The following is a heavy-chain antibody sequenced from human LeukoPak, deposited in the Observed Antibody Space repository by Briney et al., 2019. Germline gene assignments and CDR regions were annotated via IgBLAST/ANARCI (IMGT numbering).Heavy chain of an antibody. CDR1: GGSISSISYY. V-gene: IGHV4-39*07. J-gene: IGHJ6*03. Sequence: PSETLSLTCIVSGGSISSISYYWGWIRQPPGKGLEWIGSIDYSGTTYYNPSLKSRVTISVDTSNTQFSLKLSSVTAADTAVYYCARGGGGNNVYYYYMDVWGKGTTVTVSS. CDR2: IDYSGTT. D-gene: IGHD2/OR15-2a*01. CDR3: ARGGGGNNVYYYYMDV.